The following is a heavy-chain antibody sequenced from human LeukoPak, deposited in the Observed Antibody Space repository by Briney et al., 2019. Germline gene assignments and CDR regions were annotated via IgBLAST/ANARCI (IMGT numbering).Heavy chain of an antibody. CDR2: IAGGGGNI. Sequence: GGSLRLSCAASGFSFRSYVMMWVRQAPGKGLEWVSAIAGGGGNIWYADSVKGRFTISRDNSKNTLYLQMNSLSADDTAVYFCAKIRAGDYYYFYGTDIWGQGTAVTVSS. CDR1: GFSFRSYV. CDR3: AKIRAGDYYYFYGTDI. D-gene: IGHD7-27*01. J-gene: IGHJ6*02. V-gene: IGHV3-23*01.